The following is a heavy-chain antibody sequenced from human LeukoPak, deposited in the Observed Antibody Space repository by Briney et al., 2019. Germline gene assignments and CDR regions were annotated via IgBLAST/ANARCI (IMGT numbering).Heavy chain of an antibody. CDR2: ISAYNGNT. CDR1: GYIFTSYG. V-gene: IGHV1-18*01. D-gene: IGHD2-2*02. Sequence: ASVKVSCKASGYIFTSYGISWVRQAPGQGLEWMGWISAYNGNTNYAQTLPAGVTMTTDTSTSTAYMELRSLRSDDTAVYYCASGGGCSSTSCYSPDYWGQGTLVTVSS. CDR3: ASGGGCSSTSCYSPDY. J-gene: IGHJ4*02.